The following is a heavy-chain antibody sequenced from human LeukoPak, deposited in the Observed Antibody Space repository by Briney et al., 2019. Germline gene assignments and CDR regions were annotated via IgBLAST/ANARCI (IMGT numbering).Heavy chain of an antibody. CDR2: ISSSSSYI. Sequence: GGSLRLSCAASGFTFSSYSMNWVRQAPRKGLEWVSSISSSSSYIYYADSVKGRFTISGDNAKNSLYLQMNSLRAEDTAVYYCARAEYDSSGYYYDLENAFDIWGQGTMVTVSS. CDR1: GFTFSSYS. CDR3: ARAEYDSSGYYYDLENAFDI. J-gene: IGHJ3*02. V-gene: IGHV3-21*01. D-gene: IGHD3-22*01.